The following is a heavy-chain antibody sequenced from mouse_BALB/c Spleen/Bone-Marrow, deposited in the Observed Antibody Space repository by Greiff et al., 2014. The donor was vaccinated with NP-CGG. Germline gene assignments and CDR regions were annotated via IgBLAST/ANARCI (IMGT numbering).Heavy chain of an antibody. Sequence: EVQLQQSGAELVKPGASVKLSCTASGFNIKDTYMHWVKQRPEQGLEWIGRIDPANGNTKYDPKFQGTATITADTSSNTAYLQRSSLTSEDTAVYYCARLDLFADWGQGTLVTVSA. CDR3: ARLDLFAD. V-gene: IGHV14-3*02. J-gene: IGHJ3*01. CDR1: GFNIKDTY. CDR2: IDPANGNT.